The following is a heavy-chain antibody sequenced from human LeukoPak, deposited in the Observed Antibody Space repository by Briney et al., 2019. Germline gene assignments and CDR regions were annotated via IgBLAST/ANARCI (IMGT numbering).Heavy chain of an antibody. CDR3: AGGPQEMTTVTTFDY. CDR2: IIPIFGTA. Sequence: SVKVSCKASGGTFSSYAISRVRQAPGQGLEWMGGIIPIFGTANYAQKFQGRVTITADKSTSTAYMELSSLRSEDTAVYYCAGGPQEMTTVTTFDYWGQGTLVTVSS. CDR1: GGTFSSYA. V-gene: IGHV1-69*06. J-gene: IGHJ4*02. D-gene: IGHD4-11*01.